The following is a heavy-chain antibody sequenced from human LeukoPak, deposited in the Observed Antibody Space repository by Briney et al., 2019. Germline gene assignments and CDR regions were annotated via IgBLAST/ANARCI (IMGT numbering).Heavy chain of an antibody. CDR2: INPNGGDT. CDR1: GYTFTGYY. D-gene: IGHD3-9*01. V-gene: IGHV1-2*02. CDR3: ARGRVVKNAYDILTGH. Sequence: GASVKVSCKASGYTFTGYYMHWVRQAPGQGLEWMGWINPNGGDTNYPQKFQGRVTMTTDTSITTAYMELSGLRSDDTALYYCARGRVVKNAYDILTGHWGQGTLVTVSS. J-gene: IGHJ4*02.